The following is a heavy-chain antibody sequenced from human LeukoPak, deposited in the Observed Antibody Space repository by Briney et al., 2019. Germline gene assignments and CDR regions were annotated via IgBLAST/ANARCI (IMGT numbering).Heavy chain of an antibody. J-gene: IGHJ4*02. V-gene: IGHV3-21*01. CDR2: ITSSSNYI. CDR1: GFTFSSFS. CDR3: ARDLRL. Sequence: PGVPLRLSCAASGFTFSSFSMNWVRQAPGKGLEWVSSITSSSNYIYYASSVRGRFTISRDNAKNSLYLQMNSLRAEDTAVYYCARDLRLWGQGTLVTVSS.